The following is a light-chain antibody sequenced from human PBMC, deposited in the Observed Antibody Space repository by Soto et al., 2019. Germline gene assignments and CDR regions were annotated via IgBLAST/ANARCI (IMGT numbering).Light chain of an antibody. CDR3: QQYNSYWT. CDR1: QSLTNSF. J-gene: IGKJ1*01. Sequence: EFVLTQSPGTLSLSPGERATLSCRASQSLTNSFIARYQQKPGQAPRLLIYDTSSRASGIPDRFSGSGSGTDFTLTISSLQPDDFATYYCQQYNSYWTFGQGTKVDIK. V-gene: IGKV3-20*01. CDR2: DTS.